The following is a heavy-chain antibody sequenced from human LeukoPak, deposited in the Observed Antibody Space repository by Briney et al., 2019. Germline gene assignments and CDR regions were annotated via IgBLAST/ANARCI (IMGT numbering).Heavy chain of an antibody. J-gene: IGHJ4*02. V-gene: IGHV3-23*01. CDR1: GFTFSSYA. Sequence: GGSLRLSCAASGFTFSSYAMSWVRQAPGKGLEWVSAISGSGGSTYYADSVKGRFTISRDNSKNTLYLQMNSLRAEDTAVYYCAKLDSIAVAGTCDYWGQRTLVTISS. CDR3: AKLDSIAVAGTCDY. CDR2: ISGSGGST. D-gene: IGHD6-19*01.